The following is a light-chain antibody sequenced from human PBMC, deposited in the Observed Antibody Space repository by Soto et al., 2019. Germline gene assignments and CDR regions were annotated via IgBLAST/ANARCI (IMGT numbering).Light chain of an antibody. CDR2: AAS. CDR3: QQLNNYPYT. J-gene: IGKJ2*01. Sequence: DLQLTQSPSFLSASIGDRVTITCRASRGINSYLAWYQQKPGEAPNLLIYAASTLQSGVPSRFSGSGSGTEFTLTIDSLLPEDFATYYCQQLNNYPYTFGQGTKLEIK. CDR1: RGINSY. V-gene: IGKV1-9*01.